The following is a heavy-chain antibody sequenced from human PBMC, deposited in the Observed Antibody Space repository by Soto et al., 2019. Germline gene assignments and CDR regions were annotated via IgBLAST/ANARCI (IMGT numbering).Heavy chain of an antibody. CDR2: INPSGGST. CDR3: ARGDIVVVVAATGWFDP. V-gene: IGHV1-46*01. Sequence: ASVKVSCKASGYTFTSYYMHWVRQAPGQGLEWMGIINPSGGSTSYAQKFQGRVTMTRDTSTSTVYMELSSLRSEDTAVYYCARGDIVVVVAATGWFDPWGQGTLVTVS. D-gene: IGHD2-15*01. J-gene: IGHJ5*02. CDR1: GYTFTSYY.